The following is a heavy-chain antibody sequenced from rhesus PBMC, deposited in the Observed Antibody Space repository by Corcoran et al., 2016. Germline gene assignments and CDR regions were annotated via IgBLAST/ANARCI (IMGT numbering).Heavy chain of an antibody. CDR2: ISGSSGST. Sequence: VQLQESGPGLVKPSETLSLICAVSGYSLSSGNYWCWIRQPPGKGQEYIGYISGSSGSTYYNPSLKSRVTISKDTSKNQFSLKLSSMTAADTAVYYCARDRGGSQGNVWGPGVLVTVSS. D-gene: IGHD1-44*02. J-gene: IGHJ5-1*01. CDR1: GYSLSSGNY. CDR3: ARDRGGSQGNV. V-gene: IGHV4-99*02.